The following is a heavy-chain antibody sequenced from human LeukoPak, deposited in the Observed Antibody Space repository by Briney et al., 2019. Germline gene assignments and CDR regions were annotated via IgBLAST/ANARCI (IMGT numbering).Heavy chain of an antibody. Sequence: SQTLSLTCTVSGGSISSGSYYWSWIRQPAGKGLEWIGRTYTSGSTNYNPSLKSRVTISVDTSKNQFSLKLSSVTAADTAVYYCAREAYYYDSSGYYDYWGQGTLVTVSS. CDR3: AREAYYYDSSGYYDY. CDR2: TYTSGST. D-gene: IGHD3-22*01. V-gene: IGHV4-61*02. J-gene: IGHJ4*02. CDR1: GGSISSGSYY.